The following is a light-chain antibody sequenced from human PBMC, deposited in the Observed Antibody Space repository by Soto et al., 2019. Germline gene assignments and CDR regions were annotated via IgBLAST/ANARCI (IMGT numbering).Light chain of an antibody. CDR3: QQHGASIT. V-gene: IGKV3-20*01. Sequence: EIVLTQSPGTPSLSRGQRATLSCRASQRIDKNYLAWYQQKPGQAPRLLIFDASRRATGIPDRFSGSGSGTDFNLTISRLEPEDFAVYYCQQHGASITFGPGTKVDSK. CDR2: DAS. J-gene: IGKJ3*01. CDR1: QRIDKNY.